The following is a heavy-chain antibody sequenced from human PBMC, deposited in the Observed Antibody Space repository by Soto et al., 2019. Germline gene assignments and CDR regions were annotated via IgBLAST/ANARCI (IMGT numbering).Heavy chain of an antibody. Sequence: SGPTLVNPTQTLTLTCTFSGFSLSTCGVGVGWIRQPPGKALEWLALIYWNDDKRYSPSLKSRLTITKDTSKNQVVLTMTNMDPVDTATYYCAHRTKVYSSSWLFDYWGQGTLVTVSS. CDR1: GFSLSTCGVG. CDR3: AHRTKVYSSSWLFDY. D-gene: IGHD6-13*01. J-gene: IGHJ4*02. V-gene: IGHV2-5*01. CDR2: IYWNDDK.